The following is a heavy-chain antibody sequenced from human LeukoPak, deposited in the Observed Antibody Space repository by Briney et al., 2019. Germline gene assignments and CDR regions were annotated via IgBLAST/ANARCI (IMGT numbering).Heavy chain of an antibody. CDR1: GFTFSGPG. J-gene: IGHJ5*02. V-gene: IGHV3-73*01. D-gene: IGHD6-13*01. CDR2: IRSKANSYAT. CDR3: TRQSGNSSWYNDWFDP. Sequence: GGSLKLSCAASGFTFSGPGIHWVRQASGKGLEWVGRIRSKANSYATAFAASVKGRFTISRDDSKNTAYLQMNNLETEDTAVYYCTRQSGNSSWYNDWFDPWGQGTLVTVSS.